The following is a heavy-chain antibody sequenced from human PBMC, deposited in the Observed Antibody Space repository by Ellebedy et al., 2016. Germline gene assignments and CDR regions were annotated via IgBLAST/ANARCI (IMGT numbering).Heavy chain of an antibody. CDR3: ARGADGGAIDY. CDR1: GFTVSSNY. CDR2: NYSGGST. Sequence: GGSLRLXXAASGFTVSSNYMSWVRQAPGKGLEWVSVNYSGGSTYYADSVKGRFTISRDNSKNTLYLQMNSLRAEDTAVYYCARGADGGAIDYWGQGTLVTVSS. V-gene: IGHV3-53*01. J-gene: IGHJ4*02. D-gene: IGHD3-16*01.